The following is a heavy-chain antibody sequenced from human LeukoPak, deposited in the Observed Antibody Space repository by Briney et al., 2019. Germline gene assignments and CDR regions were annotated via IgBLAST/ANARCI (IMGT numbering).Heavy chain of an antibody. CDR2: ISGSGGST. Sequence: GGSLTLSCAASGFTFSSYAMSWVRQAPGKGLEWVSAISGSGGSTYYAGSVKGRFTISRDNSKNTLYLQMDSLRAEDTAVYYCAPLGVTTWLDYWGQGTLVTVSS. V-gene: IGHV3-23*01. D-gene: IGHD4-17*01. CDR1: GFTFSSYA. J-gene: IGHJ4*02. CDR3: APLGVTTWLDY.